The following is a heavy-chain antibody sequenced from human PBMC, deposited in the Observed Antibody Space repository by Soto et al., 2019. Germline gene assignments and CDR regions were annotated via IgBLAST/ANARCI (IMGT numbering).Heavy chain of an antibody. V-gene: IGHV1-18*01. CDR2: ISAYNGNT. CDR3: ARRAPPMDV. CDR1: GYTFTSYG. J-gene: IGHJ6*02. Sequence: QVQLVQSGAEVKKPGASVKVSCKASGYTFTSYGISWVRQAPGQGVEWMGWISAYNGNTKYAQKLQGRVTMTTDTPTSTDYMELRSLRADDTAVYYCARRAPPMDVWGQGTPVTVSS.